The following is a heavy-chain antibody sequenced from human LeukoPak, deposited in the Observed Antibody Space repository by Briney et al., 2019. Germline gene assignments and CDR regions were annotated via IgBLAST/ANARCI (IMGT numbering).Heavy chain of an antibody. CDR2: IYYSGST. D-gene: IGHD7-27*01. CDR1: GGSISSYY. J-gene: IGHJ6*02. Sequence: PSETLSLTCTVSGGSISSYYWSWIRQPPGKGLEWIGYIYYSGSTNYNPSLKSRVTISVDTSKNQFSLKLSSVTAADTAVYYCARAGWGLYYYYGMDVWGQGTTVTVSS. CDR3: ARAGWGLYYYYGMDV. V-gene: IGHV4-59*01.